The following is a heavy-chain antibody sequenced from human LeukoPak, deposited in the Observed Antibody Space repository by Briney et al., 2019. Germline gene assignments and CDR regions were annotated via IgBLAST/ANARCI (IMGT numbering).Heavy chain of an antibody. CDR3: ARERTYCGGDCPYFDY. Sequence: PGGSLRLSCAASGFTVSSNYMSWVRQAPGKGLEWVSVIYSGGSTYYADSVKGRFTISRDNSKNTLYLQMNSLRAEDTAVYYCARERTYCGGDCPYFDYWGQGTLVTVSS. D-gene: IGHD2-21*02. J-gene: IGHJ4*02. CDR2: IYSGGST. V-gene: IGHV3-53*01. CDR1: GFTVSSNY.